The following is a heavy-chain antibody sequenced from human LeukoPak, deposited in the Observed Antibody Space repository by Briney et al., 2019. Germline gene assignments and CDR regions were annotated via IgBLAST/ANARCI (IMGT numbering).Heavy chain of an antibody. CDR1: GYTFTSYG. CDR3: ASFSSSWYRGHDAFDI. Sequence: ASVNVSCKASGYTFTSYGISWVRQAPGQGLEWMGWISAYNGSTNYAQKLQGRVTMTTDTSTSTAYMELRSLRSDDTAVYYCASFSSSWYRGHDAFDIWGQGTTVTVSS. D-gene: IGHD6-13*01. V-gene: IGHV1-18*01. CDR2: ISAYNGST. J-gene: IGHJ3*02.